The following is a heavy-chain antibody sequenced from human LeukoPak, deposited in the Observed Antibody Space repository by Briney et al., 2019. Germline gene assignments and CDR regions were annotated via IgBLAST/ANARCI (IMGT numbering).Heavy chain of an antibody. CDR3: ARGGRGQQLNYYFDY. Sequence: SGGSLRLSCAASGFTFSGYGMNWVRQAPGKGLEWVSSISSISTYIYYADSLKGRFTISRDNAKNSLYLQMNSLRAEDTAVYYCARGGRGQQLNYYFDYWGQGTLVTVSS. J-gene: IGHJ4*02. V-gene: IGHV3-21*01. CDR1: GFTFSGYG. CDR2: ISSISTYI. D-gene: IGHD6-13*01.